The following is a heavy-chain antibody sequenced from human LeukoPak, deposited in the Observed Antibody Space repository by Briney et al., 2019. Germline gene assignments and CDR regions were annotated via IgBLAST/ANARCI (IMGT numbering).Heavy chain of an antibody. Sequence: SVKVSCKASGFTFTSSAMQWVRQARGQRLEWIGWIVVGSGNTNYAQKFQERVTITRDMSTSTAYMELSSLRSEDTAVYYCARDLTSCRDTDCSGWGYYYYYMDVWGKGTTVTISS. CDR2: IVVGSGNT. D-gene: IGHD2-2*01. CDR3: ARDLTSCRDTDCSGWGYYYYYMDV. V-gene: IGHV1-58*02. J-gene: IGHJ6*03. CDR1: GFTFTSSA.